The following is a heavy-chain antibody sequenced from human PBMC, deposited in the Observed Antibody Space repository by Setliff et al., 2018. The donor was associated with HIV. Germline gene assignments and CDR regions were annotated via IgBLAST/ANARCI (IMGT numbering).Heavy chain of an antibody. Sequence: PGGSLRLSCAASGFTFSSYSMNWVRQAPGKGLEWVANIKQDGSEEYYVDSVKGRFTISRDNAKNSLYLQMNSLRAEDTAVYYCASHFGYCSSTSCEGYWGQGALVTVSS. V-gene: IGHV3-7*05. CDR1: GFTFSSYS. CDR3: ASHFGYCSSTSCEGY. CDR2: IKQDGSEE. D-gene: IGHD2-2*01. J-gene: IGHJ4*02.